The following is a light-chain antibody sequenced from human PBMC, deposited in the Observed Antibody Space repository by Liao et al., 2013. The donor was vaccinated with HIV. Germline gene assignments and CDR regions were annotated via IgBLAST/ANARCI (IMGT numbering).Light chain of an antibody. CDR3: QVWDSESDPP. CDR2: QDT. CDR1: KLGDKY. Sequence: SYELTQPPSVSVSPGQTASIPCSGDKLGDKYACWYQQKPGQSPVLVIYQDTKRPSGIPERFSGSNSGNTATLTISGTQALDEADYYCQVWDSESDPPFGGGTKLTVL. J-gene: IGLJ2*01. V-gene: IGLV3-1*01.